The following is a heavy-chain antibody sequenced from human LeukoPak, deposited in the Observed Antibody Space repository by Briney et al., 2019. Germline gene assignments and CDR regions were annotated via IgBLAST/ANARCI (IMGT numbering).Heavy chain of an antibody. D-gene: IGHD2-15*01. CDR2: TSSSDAGT. CDR1: GFSFNTYA. V-gene: IGHV3-23*01. CDR3: ARAPVTSCRGAFCYPFDI. Sequence: PGGSLRLSCAASGFSFNTYAMSWVRQTPEKGLEWVSATSSSDAGTYHAESVRGRFTISRDNSKNTLYLQMNSLRADDAAVYYCARAPVTSCRGAFCYPFDIWGQGTLVTVSS. J-gene: IGHJ4*02.